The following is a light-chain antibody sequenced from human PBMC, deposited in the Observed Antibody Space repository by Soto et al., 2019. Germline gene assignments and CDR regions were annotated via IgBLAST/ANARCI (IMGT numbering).Light chain of an antibody. CDR2: GSS. J-gene: IGKJ1*01. CDR1: QRVSSNY. CDR3: HLYGGSPPHT. Sequence: EIVLTQAPGTLSLSPGERATISCRASQRVSSNYLAWYQQTPGQAPRLLIYGSSSRATGIPDRFSGSGSGTDFTLTISRREPEDFVVYFCHLYGGSPPHTFGQGTKVEIK. V-gene: IGKV3-20*01.